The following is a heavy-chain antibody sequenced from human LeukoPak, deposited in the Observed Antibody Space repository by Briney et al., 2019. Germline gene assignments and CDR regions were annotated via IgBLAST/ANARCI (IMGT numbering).Heavy chain of an antibody. J-gene: IGHJ5*02. V-gene: IGHV4-39*01. CDR2: IYYRGNT. CDR1: GVTISSSPYY. D-gene: IGHD2-2*01. CDR3: ARHYLSDGILSTFDP. Sequence: AETLSLTCTVSGVTISSSPYYWVWIRQPPGKGRERIGTIYYRGNTYSNPSLTSRVTISLDTSKNQFSLRLRSVTAADTALYYCARHYLSDGILSTFDPWGQGTLVTVSS.